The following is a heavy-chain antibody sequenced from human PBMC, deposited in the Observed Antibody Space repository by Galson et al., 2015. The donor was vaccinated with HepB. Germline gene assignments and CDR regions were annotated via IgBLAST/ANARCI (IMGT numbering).Heavy chain of an antibody. V-gene: IGHV5-51*01. CDR1: GYTFTTYW. D-gene: IGHD4-23*01. Sequence: QSGAEVKKPGESLKISCKASGYTFTTYWIGWVRQMPGKGLEWMGIIYPADSDTRYSPSFQGQVTISADKSINTAYLQWSSLKASDSANYYCARLSESYFGGATYWGQGSLVTVSS. CDR2: IYPADSDT. CDR3: ARLSESYFGGATY. J-gene: IGHJ4*02.